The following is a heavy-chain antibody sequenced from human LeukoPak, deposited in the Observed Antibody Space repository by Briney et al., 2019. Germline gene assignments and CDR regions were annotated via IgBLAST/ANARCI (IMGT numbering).Heavy chain of an antibody. J-gene: IGHJ5*02. V-gene: IGHV3-23*01. D-gene: IGHD3-9*01. CDR2: ISGSGGST. Sequence: GGSLRLSCAASGFTFSSYAMSWVRQAPGKGLEWVSAISGSGGSTYYADSVKSRFTISRDNSKNTLYLQMNSLRAEDTAVYYCAKMYYDILTGSNNWFDPWGQGTLVTVSS. CDR3: AKMYYDILTGSNNWFDP. CDR1: GFTFSSYA.